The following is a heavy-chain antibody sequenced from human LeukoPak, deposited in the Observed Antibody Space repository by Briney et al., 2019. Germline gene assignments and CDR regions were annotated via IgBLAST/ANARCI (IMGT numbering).Heavy chain of an antibody. Sequence: GGSLRLSCAASGFTFSSYAMSWVRQAPGKGLEWVAFIWSDGSNQEYGDSVKGRFTISRDISKNTLYLQMDTLRAEDTAMYYCATDRSWYTDYWGQGTLVTVS. J-gene: IGHJ4*02. CDR3: ATDRSWYTDY. CDR1: GFTFSSYA. CDR2: IWSDGSNQ. V-gene: IGHV3-33*08. D-gene: IGHD6-13*01.